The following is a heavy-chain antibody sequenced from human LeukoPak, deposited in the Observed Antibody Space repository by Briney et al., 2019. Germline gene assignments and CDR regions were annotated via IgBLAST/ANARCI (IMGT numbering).Heavy chain of an antibody. CDR1: GFTLSTYW. Sequence: GGSLRLSCAGSGFTLSTYWMGWVRQAPGKGLEWVANIKHDGSEKYYVDSVKGRFTISRDDAKMYLQMNSLRAEDTAVYYYARVGIAAQIYYYYGLDVWGQGTTVTVSS. V-gene: IGHV3-7*03. CDR3: ARVGIAAQIYYYYGLDV. D-gene: IGHD6-6*01. CDR2: IKHDGSEK. J-gene: IGHJ6*02.